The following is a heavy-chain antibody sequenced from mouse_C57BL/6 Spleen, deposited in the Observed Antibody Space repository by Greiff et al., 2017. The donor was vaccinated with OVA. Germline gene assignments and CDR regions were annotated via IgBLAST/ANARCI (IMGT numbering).Heavy chain of an antibody. J-gene: IGHJ3*01. CDR2: IWSGGST. CDR1: GFSLTSYG. V-gene: IGHV2-2*01. Sequence: VQLQQSGPGLVQPSQSLSITCTVSGFSLTSYGVHWVRQSPGKGLEWLGVIWSGGSTDYNAAFISRLSISKDNSKSQVFFKMNSLQADDTAIYYCARNWNYGYDWCAYWGQGTLVTVAA. D-gene: IGHD2-2*01. CDR3: ARNWNYGYDWCAY.